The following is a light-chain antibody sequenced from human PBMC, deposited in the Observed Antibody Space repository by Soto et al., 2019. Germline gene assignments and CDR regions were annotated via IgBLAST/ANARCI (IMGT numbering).Light chain of an antibody. J-gene: IGKJ1*01. V-gene: IGKV2-28*01. Sequence: DMVMNQSPLSLPVTPGEPASISCRSSQSLLHSDGYNYLDWYLQKPGQSPQLLICLGSNRASGAPDRFRGSGSGTDVTLTISRVEAEDFAVYYCMQPLQTPWTFGQGTQVEIK. CDR1: QSLLHSDGYNY. CDR3: MQPLQTPWT. CDR2: LGS.